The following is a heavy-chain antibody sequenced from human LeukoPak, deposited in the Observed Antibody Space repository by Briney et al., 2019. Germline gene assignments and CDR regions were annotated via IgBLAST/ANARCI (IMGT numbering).Heavy chain of an antibody. CDR3: ATAPILRGEGGEHYKYGMDV. CDR1: VGSISSGNW. Sequence: SETLSLTCAVSVGSISSGNWWSWVRQSPGKGLEWIWEIYHNGTPNYNPSLKSRVTISADTFKNHFSLKLTSVTAADTAVYYCATAPILRGEGGEHYKYGMDVWGQGTTVIVSS. V-gene: IGHV4-4*02. CDR2: IYHNGTP. J-gene: IGHJ6*02. D-gene: IGHD2-2*02.